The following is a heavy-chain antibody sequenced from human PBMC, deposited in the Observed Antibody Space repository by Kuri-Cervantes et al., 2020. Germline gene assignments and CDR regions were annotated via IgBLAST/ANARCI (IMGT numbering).Heavy chain of an antibody. D-gene: IGHD6-13*01. V-gene: IGHV1-8*01. CDR3: AREIAAAGIRWFDP. CDR2: MNPNSGNT. Sequence: ASVKVSCKASGYTFTSYDINWVRQATGQGLEWMGWMNPNSGNTGYAQKFQGRVTMTRNTSISTAYMELSSLRSDDTAVYYCAREIAAAGIRWFDPWGQGTLVTVSS. CDR1: GYTFTSYD. J-gene: IGHJ5*02.